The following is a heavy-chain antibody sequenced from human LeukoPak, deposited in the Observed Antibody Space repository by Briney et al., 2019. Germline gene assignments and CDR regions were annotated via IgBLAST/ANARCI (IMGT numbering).Heavy chain of an antibody. CDR1: GYTFTGYY. D-gene: IGHD1-1*01. J-gene: IGHJ4*02. CDR3: ARENEDY. Sequence: GASVKVSCKASGYTFTGYYMHWVRQAPGQGLEWMGWINPTSGGTTYAQKFQGRVTMTRDTSISTAYMELSRLRSDDTAVYYCARENEDYWGQGTLVTVSS. CDR2: INPTSGGT. V-gene: IGHV1-2*02.